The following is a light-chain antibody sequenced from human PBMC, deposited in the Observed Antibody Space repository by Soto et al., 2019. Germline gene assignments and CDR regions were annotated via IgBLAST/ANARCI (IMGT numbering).Light chain of an antibody. J-gene: IGKJ1*01. CDR1: QSVSNNY. V-gene: IGKV3-20*01. CDR2: GAS. Sequence: EIVLTQSPGTLSLSPGERATLSCRASQSVSNNYLAWYQQKPGQTPRLLIYGASSRATGIPDRFSGSGSGTAFTLTISRLDPEDFTMYYCQQYRISPPTFGQGTKVDIK. CDR3: QQYRISPPT.